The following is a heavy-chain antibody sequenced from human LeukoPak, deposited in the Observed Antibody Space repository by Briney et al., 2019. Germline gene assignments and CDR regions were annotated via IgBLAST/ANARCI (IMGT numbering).Heavy chain of an antibody. CDR2: IRYDGSNK. J-gene: IGHJ5*02. Sequence: PGGSLRLSCAASGFTFSSYGMHWVRQAPGKGLEWVAVIRYDGSNKYYADSAKGRFTISRDNSKNTLYLQMNSLRAEDTAVYYCAKDRFIAAAGTLDPWGQGTLVTVSS. V-gene: IGHV3-30*02. D-gene: IGHD6-13*01. CDR3: AKDRFIAAAGTLDP. CDR1: GFTFSSYG.